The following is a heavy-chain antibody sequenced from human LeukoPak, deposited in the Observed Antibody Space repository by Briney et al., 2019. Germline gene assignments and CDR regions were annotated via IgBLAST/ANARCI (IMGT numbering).Heavy chain of an antibody. CDR1: GFTFSNYA. V-gene: IGHV3-23*01. Sequence: SGGSLRLSCAASGFTFSNYAMSWVRQAPGKGLEWVSAITGSGGNTYYADSVKGRFTISRDNSKNTVFLQMNSLRAEDTAVYYCAKWGDYDVLTGYVSDYWGQGTLVTVSS. J-gene: IGHJ4*02. CDR2: ITGSGGNT. CDR3: AKWGDYDVLTGYVSDY. D-gene: IGHD3-9*01.